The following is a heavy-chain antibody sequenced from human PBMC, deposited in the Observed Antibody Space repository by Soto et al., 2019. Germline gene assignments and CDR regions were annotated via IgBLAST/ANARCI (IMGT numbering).Heavy chain of an antibody. V-gene: IGHV5-51*01. D-gene: IGHD2-2*01. CDR3: PIVVVTTAYFVDKITGGMDV. CDR2: IYPGDSDT. Sequence: GESLKISCKGSGYSFTSYWIGWVRQMPGKGLEWMGIIYPGDSDTRYSPSFQGQVTISADKSISTAYLQWSSLKASDTAMYYCPIVVVTTAYFVDKITGGMDVWGQGTTVTVSS. CDR1: GYSFTSYW. J-gene: IGHJ6*02.